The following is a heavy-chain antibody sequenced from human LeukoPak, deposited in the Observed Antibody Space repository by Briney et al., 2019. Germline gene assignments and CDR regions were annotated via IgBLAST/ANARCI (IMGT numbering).Heavy chain of an antibody. J-gene: IGHJ5*02. D-gene: IGHD3-3*01. CDR3: MTGGHYSGS. Sequence: PGGSLRLSCAASGFTSSSHWMGWVRQAPGKGLEWVANIKPDGSEENYVDSVKGRFTISRGNAKNSLYLQMRSLRVEDTAVYYCMTGGHYSGSWGQGSLVTVSS. CDR2: IKPDGSEE. V-gene: IGHV3-7*01. CDR1: GFTSSSHW.